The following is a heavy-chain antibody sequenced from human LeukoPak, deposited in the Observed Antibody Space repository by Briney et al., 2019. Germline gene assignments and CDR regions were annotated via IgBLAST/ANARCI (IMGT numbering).Heavy chain of an antibody. CDR1: GGSISSSY. J-gene: IGHJ4*02. CDR2: IYYTGST. CDR3: ARLKGYSSGWYPSYYFDY. V-gene: IGHV4-59*08. D-gene: IGHD6-19*01. Sequence: SETLSLTCTVSGGSISSSYWSWIRQPPGKGLEWIGYIYYTGSTNYIPSLKSRVTISVDTSKNQFSLKLSSVTAADTAVYYCARLKGYSSGWYPSYYFDYWGQGTLVTVSS.